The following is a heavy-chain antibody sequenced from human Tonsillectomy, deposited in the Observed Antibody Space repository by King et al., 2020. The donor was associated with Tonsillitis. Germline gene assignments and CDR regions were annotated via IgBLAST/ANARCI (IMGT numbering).Heavy chain of an antibody. Sequence: VQLVESGGGLVKPGGSLRLSCAASGFTFSSYSMNWVRQAPGKGLEWVSSISSSSSYIYYADSVKGRFTISRDNAKNSLYLQMNSLRAEDTAVYNCARDNTVTTWADYWGQGTLVTVSS. J-gene: IGHJ4*02. CDR2: ISSSSSYI. CDR1: GFTFSSYS. D-gene: IGHD4-17*01. CDR3: ARDNTVTTWADY. V-gene: IGHV3-21*01.